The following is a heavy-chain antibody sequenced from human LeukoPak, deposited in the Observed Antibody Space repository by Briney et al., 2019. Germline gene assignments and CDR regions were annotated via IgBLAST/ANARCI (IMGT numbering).Heavy chain of an antibody. CDR1: GVSFSSYY. J-gene: IGHJ5*02. CDR2: INYSGST. D-gene: IGHD5-12*01. V-gene: IGHV4-34*01. Sequence: SETLSLTCAVYGVSFSSYYWSWIRQPPGKGLEWIGEINYSGSTNYSPSLKSRVTISVDTSKNQFSLKLSSVTAAGTAVYYCARGRDFIVATNWFDPWGQGTLVTVSS. CDR3: ARGRDFIVATNWFDP.